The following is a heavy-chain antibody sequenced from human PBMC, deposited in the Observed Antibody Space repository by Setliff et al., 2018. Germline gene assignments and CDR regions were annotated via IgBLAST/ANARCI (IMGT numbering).Heavy chain of an antibody. Sequence: PGGSLRLSCAASGLTFFYHGMHWVRQAPGQGLEWVAVIWYDGSNKYYADSVKGRFTISRDNAKNSLYLQMNSLRAEDTAVYYCARSETCHSTHCSPYDYWGQGTPVTVSS. CDR2: IWYDGSNK. CDR1: GLTFFYHG. D-gene: IGHD2-2*01. J-gene: IGHJ4*02. CDR3: ARSETCHSTHCSPYDY. V-gene: IGHV3-33*08.